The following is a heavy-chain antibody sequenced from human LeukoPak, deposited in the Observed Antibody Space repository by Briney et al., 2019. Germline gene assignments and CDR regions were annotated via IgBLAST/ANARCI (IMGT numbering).Heavy chain of an antibody. CDR2: ISSSGRTI. D-gene: IGHD5-18*01. CDR1: GFTFSSYE. CDR3: ARDPLQLWSFDC. Sequence: PGGSLRLSRAASGFTFSSYEMNWVRQAPGKGLEWVSYISSSGRTIYSADSVKGRFTISRDNAKNSLFLQMNSLRAEDTAVYFCARDPLQLWSFDCWGQGTLVTVSS. V-gene: IGHV3-48*03. J-gene: IGHJ4*02.